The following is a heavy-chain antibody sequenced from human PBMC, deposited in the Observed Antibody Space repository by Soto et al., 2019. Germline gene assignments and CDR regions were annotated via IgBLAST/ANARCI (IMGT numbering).Heavy chain of an antibody. V-gene: IGHV4-30-4*01. CDR3: ARENRDTMVRGVRSPYYYYGMDV. CDR2: IYYSGST. CDR1: GGSIIRGDYY. Sequence: PSETLSLTCPVSGGSIIRGDYYWSWIRQPPGKGLEWIGYIYYSGSTYYNPSLKSRVTISVDTSKNQFSLKLSSVTAADTAVYYCARENRDTMVRGVRSPYYYYGMDVWGQGTTVTVSS. D-gene: IGHD3-10*01. J-gene: IGHJ6*02.